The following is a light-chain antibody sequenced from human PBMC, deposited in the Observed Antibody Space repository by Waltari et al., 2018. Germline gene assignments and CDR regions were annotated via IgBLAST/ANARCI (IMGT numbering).Light chain of an antibody. V-gene: IGKV1-39*01. Sequence: EMTQSPSSLSASVGDRATITCRARQNISTNLNWYQHKTRKTPKVLEYDASTLQSAVPSRFSGSGSGTDFTLTIKNLQLEDSATYYCHQSHFPTWTFGQGTKVEIK. J-gene: IGKJ1*01. CDR1: QNISTN. CDR2: DAS. CDR3: HQSHFPTWT.